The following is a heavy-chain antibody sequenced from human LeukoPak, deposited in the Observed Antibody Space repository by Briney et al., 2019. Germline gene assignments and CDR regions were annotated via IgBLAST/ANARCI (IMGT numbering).Heavy chain of an antibody. CDR3: ANLFGDYDFWSGQVGEPA. D-gene: IGHD3-3*01. V-gene: IGHV3-23*01. Sequence: PGGSLRLSCAASGFTFSSYAMSWVRQAPGKGLEWVSGISGSGGSTYYADSVQGRFTISRDNSKNTLHLQMNSLRDDDTAVYYCANLFGDYDFWSGQVGEPAGGQGTLVTVSS. CDR2: ISGSGGST. CDR1: GFTFSSYA. J-gene: IGHJ4*02.